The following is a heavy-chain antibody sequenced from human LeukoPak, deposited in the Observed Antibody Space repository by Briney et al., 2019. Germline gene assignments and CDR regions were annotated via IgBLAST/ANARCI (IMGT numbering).Heavy chain of an antibody. Sequence: SETLSLTCTVSGGSISSSTFYWDWIRQPPGKGLEWIGSISYGGSTYYKPSLKSRVTISVDTSKNQFSLKVSSVTAADTAVYYCARHVEMTTIYFDYWGQGTLATVSS. J-gene: IGHJ4*02. CDR1: GGSISSSTFY. D-gene: IGHD5-24*01. V-gene: IGHV4-39*01. CDR2: ISYGGST. CDR3: ARHVEMTTIYFDY.